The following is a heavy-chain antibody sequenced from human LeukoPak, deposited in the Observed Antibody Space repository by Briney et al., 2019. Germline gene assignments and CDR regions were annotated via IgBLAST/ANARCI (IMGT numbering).Heavy chain of an antibody. CDR2: IIPIFGTA. CDR3: ARACSTSCHRDNWFDP. J-gene: IGHJ5*02. Sequence: ASVKVSCKASGGTFSSYAISWVRQAPGQGLEWMGRIIPIFGTANYAQKFQGRVTITTDGSTSTAYMELSSLRSEDTAVYYCARACSTSCHRDNWFDPWGQGTLVTVSS. D-gene: IGHD2-2*01. V-gene: IGHV1-69*05. CDR1: GGTFSSYA.